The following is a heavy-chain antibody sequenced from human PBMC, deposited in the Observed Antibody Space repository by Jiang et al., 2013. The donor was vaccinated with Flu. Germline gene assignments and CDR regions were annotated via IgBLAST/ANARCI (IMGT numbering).Heavy chain of an antibody. CDR1: GGTFTSYN. CDR2: VIPSSGTP. Sequence: GAEVKKPGSSVKVSCKASGGTFTSYNINWVRQAPGQGFEWMGGVIPSSGTPHYAQKFQGRLTITADTSTTTVYMELVSLTSEDTALYFCARDLLPFCGDDCYSRWFDPWGQGTLVTVSS. CDR3: ARDLLPFCGDDCYSRWFDP. V-gene: IGHV1-69*06. J-gene: IGHJ5*02. D-gene: IGHD2-21*02.